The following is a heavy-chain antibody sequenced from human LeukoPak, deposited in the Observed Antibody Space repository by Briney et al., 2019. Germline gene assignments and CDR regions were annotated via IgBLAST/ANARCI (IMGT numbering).Heavy chain of an antibody. Sequence: ASVKVSCKASGYTFTGYYMHWVRQAPGQGLEWMGWMNPNSGNTGYAQKFQGRVTMTRNTSISTAYMELSSLRSEDTAVYYCARQHYCSGGSYYYVLDYWGQGTLVTVSS. D-gene: IGHD2-15*01. J-gene: IGHJ4*02. CDR2: MNPNSGNT. CDR1: GYTFTGYY. CDR3: ARQHYCSGGSYYYVLDY. V-gene: IGHV1-8*02.